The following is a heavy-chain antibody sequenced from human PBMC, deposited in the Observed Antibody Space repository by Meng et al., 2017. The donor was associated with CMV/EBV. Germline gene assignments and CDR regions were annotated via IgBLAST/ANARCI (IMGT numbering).Heavy chain of an antibody. V-gene: IGHV4-38-2*02. CDR1: GYSISSGYY. Sequence: SETLSLTCTVSGYSISSGYYWGWNRQPPGKGLEWIGSIYHSGSTYYNPSLKSRVTISVDTSKNQFSLKLSSVTAADTAVYYCAREWGGIVVVPAAMGIDYWGQGTLVTVSS. CDR3: AREWGGIVVVPAAMGIDY. D-gene: IGHD2-2*01. CDR2: IYHSGST. J-gene: IGHJ4*02.